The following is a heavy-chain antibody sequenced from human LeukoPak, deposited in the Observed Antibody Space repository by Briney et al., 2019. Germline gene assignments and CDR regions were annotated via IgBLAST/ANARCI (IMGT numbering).Heavy chain of an antibody. CDR3: ARVPARLPVHYPYFDS. J-gene: IGHJ4*02. Sequence: ESLRLTCFASGVSFSGRGIYWGCHPQPQGLVWVSLATSDGTSTTYADSVKGRFTISRDNAKNALYLHMNSLRAEDTAVYFCARVPARLPVHYPYFDSWGQGALVTVSS. CDR2: ATSDGTST. D-gene: IGHD6-6*01. V-gene: IGHV3-74*01. CDR1: GVSFSGRG.